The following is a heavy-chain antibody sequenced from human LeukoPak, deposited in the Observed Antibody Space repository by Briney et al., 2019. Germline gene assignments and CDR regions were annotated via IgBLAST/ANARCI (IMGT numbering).Heavy chain of an antibody. CDR3: ARDSRDYYASSGYYYPLGY. CDR2: INPSDGST. CDR1: GYTFTSYY. J-gene: IGHJ4*02. V-gene: IGHV1-46*01. D-gene: IGHD3-22*01. Sequence: ASVKVSCKASGYTFTSYYMHWVRQAPGHGLEWMGIINPSDGSTSYAQKFQGRVTMTRDTSTSTVYMELSSLRSEDTAVYYYARDSRDYYASSGYYYPLGYWGQGTLVTVSS.